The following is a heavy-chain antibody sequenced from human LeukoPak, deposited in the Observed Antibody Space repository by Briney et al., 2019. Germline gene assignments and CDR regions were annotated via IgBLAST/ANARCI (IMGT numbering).Heavy chain of an antibody. Sequence: GGSLRLSCAASGFTFSNAWMSWVRQAPGKGLEWVGRIKSKTDGGTTDYAAPVKGRFTISRDDSKNTLYLQMNSLKAEDTAVYYCARTVLRFKDCWGPGTLVTVSS. CDR2: IKSKTDGGTT. CDR3: ARTVLRFKDC. V-gene: IGHV3-15*01. CDR1: GFTFSNAW. J-gene: IGHJ4*02. D-gene: IGHD3-3*01.